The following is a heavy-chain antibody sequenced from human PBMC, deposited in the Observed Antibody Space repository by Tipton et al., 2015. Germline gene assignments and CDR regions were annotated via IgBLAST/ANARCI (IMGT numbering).Heavy chain of an antibody. CDR2: VYYSGYT. CDR1: GGSIGGGYY. CDR3: ARDKTFEAFDI. V-gene: IGHV4-31*03. Sequence: TLSLTCTVSGGSIGGGYYWGWRPPYPGKGLEWIGFVYYSGYTNYNPSLTSRLTISVDTSRNQFSLHLKSVTAADTAVYYCARDKTFEAFDIWGQGTKVTVSS. J-gene: IGHJ3*02. D-gene: IGHD2/OR15-2a*01.